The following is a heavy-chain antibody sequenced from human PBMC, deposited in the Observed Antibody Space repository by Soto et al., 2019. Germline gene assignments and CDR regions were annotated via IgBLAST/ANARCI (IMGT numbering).Heavy chain of an antibody. CDR3: ARGYYGSFDY. CDR2: ISAYNGKT. V-gene: IGHV1-18*01. J-gene: IGHJ4*02. Sequence: QVQLVQSGAEVKKPGASVKVSCKASGYVFNTYGISWVRQAPGQGLEWVGWISAYNGKTVYTQKVQGRVTLTTDTSTSTVYMELRRLRSDDTAVYYCARGYYGSFDYWGQGTLVTVSS. D-gene: IGHD3-10*01. CDR1: GYVFNTYG.